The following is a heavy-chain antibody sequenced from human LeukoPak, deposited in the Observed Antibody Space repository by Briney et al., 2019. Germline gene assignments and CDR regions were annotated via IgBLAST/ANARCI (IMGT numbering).Heavy chain of an antibody. V-gene: IGHV4-39*07. CDR1: GGSISSSSYY. CDR2: IYYSGST. Sequence: SETLSLTCTVSGGSISSSSYYWGWIRQPPGKGLEWIGSIYYSGSTYYNPSLKSRVTISVDTSKNQFSLKLSSVTAADTAVYYCARASSIAARLPRPNSFDPWGQGTLVTVSS. CDR3: ARASSIAARLPRPNSFDP. J-gene: IGHJ5*02. D-gene: IGHD6-6*01.